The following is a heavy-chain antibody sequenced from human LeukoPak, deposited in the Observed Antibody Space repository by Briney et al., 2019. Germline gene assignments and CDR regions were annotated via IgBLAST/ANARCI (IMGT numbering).Heavy chain of an antibody. V-gene: IGHV3-30*03. CDR3: ATTAGTMVRGDYYGMDV. Sequence: GSLSLSCAASGFTFSSYGMHWVRQAPGKGLEWVAVISYDGSNKFYADSVKGRFTISRDNSKNTLYLQMNSLRAEDTAVYYCATTAGTMVRGDYYGMDVWGQGTTVTVSS. J-gene: IGHJ6*02. D-gene: IGHD3-10*01. CDR1: GFTFSSYG. CDR2: ISYDGSNK.